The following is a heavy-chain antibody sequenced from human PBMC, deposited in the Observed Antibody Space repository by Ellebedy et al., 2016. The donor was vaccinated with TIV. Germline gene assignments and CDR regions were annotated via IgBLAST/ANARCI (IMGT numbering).Heavy chain of an antibody. V-gene: IGHV3-15*01. CDR2: IKSASDGGAI. CDR1: GVNFTQAW. Sequence: GGSLRLSXAASGVNFTQAWMNWVRQAPGKGLEWIARIKSASDGGAIHYAAPAKGRFTISRDDSTHTLYLQMDNLKMEDTAVYYCSAGWPHFDALDDWGQGTVVTVSS. J-gene: IGHJ3*01. CDR3: SAGWPHFDALDD. D-gene: IGHD5-24*01.